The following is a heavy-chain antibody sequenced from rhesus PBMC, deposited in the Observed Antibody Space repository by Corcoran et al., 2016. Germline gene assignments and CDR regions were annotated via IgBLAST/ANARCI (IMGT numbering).Heavy chain of an antibody. CDR1: GGSISDGYR. J-gene: IGHJ5-2*02. CDR2: SDGSSRNT. CDR3: ARDENSEEGDSLDV. D-gene: IGHD3-9*01. V-gene: IGHV4S10*01. Sequence: QVQLQESGPGVVKPSETLSLTCAVSGGSISDGYRWNWLRHPQGTGLEGIGYSDGSSRNTNYKPSLKSRVTISKDTSKNQFSLKLSSVTAADTAVYYCARDENSEEGDSLDVWGRGVLVTVSS.